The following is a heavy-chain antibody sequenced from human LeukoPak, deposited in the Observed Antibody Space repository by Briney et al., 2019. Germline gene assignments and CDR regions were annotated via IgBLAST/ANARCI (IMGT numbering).Heavy chain of an antibody. J-gene: IGHJ4*02. D-gene: IGHD6-6*01. CDR3: AKDRPYSSSPRPFDY. CDR2: ISGSGGST. V-gene: IGHV3-23*01. CDR1: GFTSSSYA. Sequence: GGSLRLSCAASGFTSSSYAMSWVRQAPGKGLEWVSAISGSGGSTYYADSVKGRFTISRDNSKNTLYLQMNSLRAEDTAVYYCAKDRPYSSSPRPFDYWGQGTLVTVSS.